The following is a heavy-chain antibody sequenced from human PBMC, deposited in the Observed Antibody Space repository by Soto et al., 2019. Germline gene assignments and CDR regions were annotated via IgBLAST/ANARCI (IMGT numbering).Heavy chain of an antibody. V-gene: IGHV1-3*01. D-gene: IGHD5-12*01. Sequence: QVHLVQSGAEVKHPGASVRVSCKASGITYSTYAIHWVRQAPGQGLEWMGWINAVAGYTRYSQDFQGRVTLTTVTAASTTYMDLSNLTFEDTAVYYCARAISGYVTWGQGTQVNVSS. J-gene: IGHJ5*02. CDR1: GITYSTYA. CDR3: ARAISGYVT. CDR2: INAVAGYT.